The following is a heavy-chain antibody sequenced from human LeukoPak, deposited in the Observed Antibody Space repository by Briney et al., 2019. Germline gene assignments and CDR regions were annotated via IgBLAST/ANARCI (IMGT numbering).Heavy chain of an antibody. CDR1: GGSFSGYY. D-gene: IGHD6-13*01. CDR2: INHSGST. J-gene: IGHJ4*02. Sequence: SETLSLTCAVYGGSFSGYYWSWIRQPPGKGLEWIGEINHSGSTNYNPSLKSRVTISVDTSKNQFSLKLSSVTAADTAVYYCAREVSSSWYGYFDYWGQGTLVTVSS. CDR3: AREVSSSWYGYFDY. V-gene: IGHV4-34*01.